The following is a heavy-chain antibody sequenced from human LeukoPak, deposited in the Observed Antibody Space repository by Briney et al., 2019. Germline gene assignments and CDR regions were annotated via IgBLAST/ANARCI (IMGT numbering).Heavy chain of an antibody. Sequence: SETLSLTCTVSGGSISLYYWSWIRQPPGKGLEWIGYFYDTRSPKYNPSLERRVTIPVDMSRNQFSLNLTSVTAADTAVYYCARGRGSLTYWGQGTLATVSS. CDR3: ARGRGSLTY. CDR2: FYDTRSP. CDR1: GGSISLYY. D-gene: IGHD3-10*01. J-gene: IGHJ4*02. V-gene: IGHV4-59*01.